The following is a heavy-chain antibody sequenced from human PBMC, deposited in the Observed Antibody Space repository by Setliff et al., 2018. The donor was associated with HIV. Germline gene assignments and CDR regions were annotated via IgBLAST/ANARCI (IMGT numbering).Heavy chain of an antibody. CDR2: INRDNGGI. J-gene: IGHJ4*02. CDR3: ARIWGIPPLYYFDY. D-gene: IGHD3-16*01. V-gene: IGHV1-2*06. Sequence: ASVKVSCKTFGYSFTAYQMHWLRQAPGQGLEWMGRINRDNGGIDYAQKFQGRVTFTRDTSASAAYMDLSSLRSEDTAVYYCARIWGIPPLYYFDYWGQGTLVTVSS. CDR1: GYSFTAYQ.